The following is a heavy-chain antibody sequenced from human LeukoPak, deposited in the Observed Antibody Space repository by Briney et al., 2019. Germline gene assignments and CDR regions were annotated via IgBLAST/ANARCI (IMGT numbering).Heavy chain of an antibody. CDR3: ARDVSSSGWYKWFDP. CDR1: GYTFTSYG. CDR2: ISAYNGNT. V-gene: IGHV1-18*01. J-gene: IGHJ5*02. Sequence: ASVTVSCKASGYTFTSYGISWVRQAPGQGLEWMGWISAYNGNTNYAQKLQGRVTMTTDTSTSTAYMELRSLRSDDTAVYYCARDVSSSGWYKWFDPWGQGTLVTVSS. D-gene: IGHD6-19*01.